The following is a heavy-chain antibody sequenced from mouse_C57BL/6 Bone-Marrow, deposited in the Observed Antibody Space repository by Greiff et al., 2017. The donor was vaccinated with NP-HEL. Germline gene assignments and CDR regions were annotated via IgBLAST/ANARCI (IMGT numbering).Heavy chain of an antibody. D-gene: IGHD2-4*01. CDR3: TTGIYYEYDGWYFDV. CDR2: IDPENGDT. Sequence: DVQLQESGAELVRPGASVKLSCTASGFNIKDDYMHWVKQRPEQGLEWIGWIDPENGDTEYASKFQGKATITADTSSNTAYLQLSSLTSEDTAVYYCTTGIYYEYDGWYFDVWGTGTTVTVSS. CDR1: GFNIKDDY. J-gene: IGHJ1*03. V-gene: IGHV14-4*01.